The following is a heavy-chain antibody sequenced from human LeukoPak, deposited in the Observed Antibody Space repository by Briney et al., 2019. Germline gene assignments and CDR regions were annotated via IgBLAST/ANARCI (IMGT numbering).Heavy chain of an antibody. CDR2: IIPIFGTA. Sequence: GASVKVSCKASGGTFSSYAISWVRQAPGQGLEWMGGIIPIFGTANYAQKFQGRVTITADESTSTAYMELSSLRSEDTAVYYCARSDGPGELPHYWGQGTLVTVSS. J-gene: IGHJ4*02. V-gene: IGHV1-69*13. D-gene: IGHD1-26*01. CDR3: ARSDGPGELPHY. CDR1: GGTFSSYA.